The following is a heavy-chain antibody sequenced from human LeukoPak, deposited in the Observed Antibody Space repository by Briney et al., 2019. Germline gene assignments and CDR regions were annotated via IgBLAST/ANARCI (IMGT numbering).Heavy chain of an antibody. Sequence: SETLSLTCAVYGGSFSAYFWSWIRQPPGKGLEWIGEINHSGSTNYNPSLKSRFTISVDTSKNQFSLKLSSVTAADTAVYYCARGQNCSSTSCYSYYYYMDVWGKGTTVTVSS. CDR2: INHSGST. V-gene: IGHV4-34*01. CDR3: ARGQNCSSTSCYSYYYYMDV. CDR1: GGSFSAYF. D-gene: IGHD2-2*01. J-gene: IGHJ6*03.